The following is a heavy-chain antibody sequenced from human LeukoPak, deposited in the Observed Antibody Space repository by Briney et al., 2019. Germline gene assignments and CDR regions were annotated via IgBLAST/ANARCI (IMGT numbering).Heavy chain of an antibody. J-gene: IGHJ4*02. D-gene: IGHD5-24*01. V-gene: IGHV4-34*01. CDR2: INHSGST. CDR1: GGSFSGYY. Sequence: SETLSLTCAVYGGSFSGYYWSWIRQPPGKGLEWIGEINHSGSTNYNPSLKSRVTISVDTSKNQFSLKLSSVTAADTAVYYCARLTRFRDGYNPPLGYWGQGTLVTVSS. CDR3: ARLTRFRDGYNPPLGY.